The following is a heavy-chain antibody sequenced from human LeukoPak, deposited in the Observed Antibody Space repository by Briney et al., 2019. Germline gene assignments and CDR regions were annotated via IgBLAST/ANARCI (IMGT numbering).Heavy chain of an antibody. CDR2: MKGSDGRA. J-gene: IGHJ4*02. CDR3: AQDHDSSGYPTSDY. CDR1: GFTFSNYV. V-gene: IGHV3-23*01. Sequence: GGSLRLSCAASGFTFSNYVMTWVRLAPGKGLEWVSTMKGSDGRAWYADSVNGRFIISRDNSKNTLFLQMNSLRAEDTAVYFCAQDHDSSGYPTSDYWGQGPLVTVSS. D-gene: IGHD3-22*01.